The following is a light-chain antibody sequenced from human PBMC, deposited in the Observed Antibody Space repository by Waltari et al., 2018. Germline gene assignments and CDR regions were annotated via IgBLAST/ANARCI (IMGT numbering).Light chain of an antibody. Sequence: DIQLTQSPSSLSASVGDRVTITCRASQIINTFLNWYQQKPGEAPKLLIFTASRMQGGVPSKFSRTGSGTEFSLTISSLEPGEFATFFRQQRFKIPYTFGQGTNLDI. J-gene: IGKJ2*01. CDR1: QIINTF. V-gene: IGKV1-39*01. CDR3: QQRFKIPYT. CDR2: TAS.